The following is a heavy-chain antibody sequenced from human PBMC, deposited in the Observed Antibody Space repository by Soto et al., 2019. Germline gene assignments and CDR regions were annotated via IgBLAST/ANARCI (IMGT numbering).Heavy chain of an antibody. CDR2: IIPIFGTA. J-gene: IGHJ6*02. CDR3: ARGRLVMSLIYYYGMDV. V-gene: IGHV1-69*06. D-gene: IGHD3-9*01. Sequence: SVKVACKSSVGTLSGYAISLVRQAPGQGLEWMGGIIPIFGTANYAQKFQGRVTITADKSTSTAYMELSRLRSEDTAVYYCARGRLVMSLIYYYGMDVWGQGTTVTVSS. CDR1: VGTLSGYA.